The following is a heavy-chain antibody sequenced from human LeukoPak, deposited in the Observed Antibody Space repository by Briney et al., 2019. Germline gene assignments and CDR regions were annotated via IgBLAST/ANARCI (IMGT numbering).Heavy chain of an antibody. Sequence: GGSLRLSCAASGFTFSSYWMSWVRQAPEKGLEWVANIKQDGSEKYYVDSVKGRSTISRDNAKNSLYLQMTSLRAEDTAVYYCARELGSYSSSSQGDYWGQGTLVTVSS. V-gene: IGHV3-7*01. D-gene: IGHD6-6*01. CDR3: ARELGSYSSSSQGDY. J-gene: IGHJ4*02. CDR1: GFTFSSYW. CDR2: IKQDGSEK.